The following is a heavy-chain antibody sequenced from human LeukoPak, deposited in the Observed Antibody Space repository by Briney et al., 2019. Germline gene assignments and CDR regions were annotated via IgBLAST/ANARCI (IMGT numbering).Heavy chain of an antibody. J-gene: IGHJ4*02. Sequence: ASVEVSCKASGYTFTSYDINWVRQATGQGLEWMGWMNPNSGNTGYAQKFQGRVTMTRNTSISTAYMELSSLRSKDTAVYYCARGIGSTTVTTLEYYFDYWGQGTLVTVSS. CDR3: ARGIGSTTVTTLEYYFDY. D-gene: IGHD4-17*01. V-gene: IGHV1-8*01. CDR2: MNPNSGNT. CDR1: GYTFTSYD.